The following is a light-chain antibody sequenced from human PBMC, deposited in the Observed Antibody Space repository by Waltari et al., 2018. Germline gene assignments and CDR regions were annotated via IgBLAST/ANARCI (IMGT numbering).Light chain of an antibody. Sequence: QSVLTQPPSMSGAPGQRVTISCTGSRSTIGAGHDVQWYQVFPGTAPKLLIYGNNNRPSGVPDRFSGSKSDTSASLAIGGLQAEDEADYYCQSFDIRLSGGVVFGGGTKVTVL. CDR2: GNN. J-gene: IGLJ3*02. CDR1: RSTIGAGHD. CDR3: QSFDIRLSGGVV. V-gene: IGLV1-40*01.